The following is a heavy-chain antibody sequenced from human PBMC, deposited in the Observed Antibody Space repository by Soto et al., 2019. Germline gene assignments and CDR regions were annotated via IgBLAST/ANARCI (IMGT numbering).Heavy chain of an antibody. CDR2: IKSKTDGGTT. CDR3: TTDEGIQLWSNFDY. CDR1: GFTFSNAW. D-gene: IGHD5-18*01. J-gene: IGHJ4*02. Sequence: GGSLRLSCAASGFTFSNAWMSWVRQAPGKGLEWVGHIKSKTDGGTTDYAAPVKGRFTISRDDSKNTLYLQMNSLKTEDTAVYYCTTDEGIQLWSNFDYWGQGTLVTVSS. V-gene: IGHV3-15*01.